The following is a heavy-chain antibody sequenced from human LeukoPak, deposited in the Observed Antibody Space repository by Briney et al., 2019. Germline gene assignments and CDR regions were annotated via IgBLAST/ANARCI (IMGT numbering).Heavy chain of an antibody. Sequence: GGSLRLSCAASGFTFSSYAMSWVRQAPGKGLEWVSAISGSGGSTYYADSVKGRFTISRDNSKNTLYLQMNSLRAEDTAVYYCAKDPDSHCSSTSCHPLDFDYWGQGTLVTVSS. CDR3: AKDPDSHCSSTSCHPLDFDY. CDR2: ISGSGGST. D-gene: IGHD2-2*01. CDR1: GFTFSSYA. V-gene: IGHV3-23*01. J-gene: IGHJ4*02.